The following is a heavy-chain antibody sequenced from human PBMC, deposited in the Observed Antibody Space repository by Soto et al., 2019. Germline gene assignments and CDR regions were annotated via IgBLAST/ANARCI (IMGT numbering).Heavy chain of an antibody. D-gene: IGHD3-3*01. CDR1: GFTFSSYG. CDR2: ISYDGSNK. V-gene: IGHV3-30*18. Sequence: PGGSLRLSCAASGFTFSSYGMHWVRQAPGKGLEWVAVISYDGSNKYYADSVKGRFTISRDNSKNTLYLQMNSLRAEDTAVYYCAKDSPTYYDFWSGYSLPSYYYYYYGMDVWGQGTTVTVSS. CDR3: AKDSPTYYDFWSGYSLPSYYYYYYGMDV. J-gene: IGHJ6*02.